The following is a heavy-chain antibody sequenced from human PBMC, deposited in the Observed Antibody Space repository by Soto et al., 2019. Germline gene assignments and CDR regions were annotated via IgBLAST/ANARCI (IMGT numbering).Heavy chain of an antibody. J-gene: IGHJ4*02. CDR1: GFTFSSYG. V-gene: IGHV3-23*01. CDR2: ISGSGGST. Sequence: EVQLLESGGGLVQPGGSLRISCAASGFTFSSYGITWVRQAPGKGLEWVSGISGSGGSTYYADSVKGRFTISRDNSKNTLSLRMNSLRVEDTAVYYCAKGLRGVGGNSDYWGQGTLVTVSS. CDR3: AKGLRGVGGNSDY. D-gene: IGHD1-26*01.